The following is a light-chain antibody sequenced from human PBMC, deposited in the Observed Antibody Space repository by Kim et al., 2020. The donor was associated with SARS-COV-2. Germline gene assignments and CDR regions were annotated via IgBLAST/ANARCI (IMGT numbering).Light chain of an antibody. V-gene: IGLV3-1*01. Sequence: SVSPGQKARITCSGDKLGVKYSCWYQQKPGQSPGLVIYQDSKRTSGIPERFAGSNSGNTATLTISGTQAMDEADYYCQAWDSSTWVFGGGTKLTFL. J-gene: IGLJ3*02. CDR3: QAWDSSTWV. CDR2: QDS. CDR1: KLGVKY.